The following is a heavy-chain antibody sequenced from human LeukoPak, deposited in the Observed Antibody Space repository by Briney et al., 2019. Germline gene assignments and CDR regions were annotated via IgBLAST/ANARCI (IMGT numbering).Heavy chain of an antibody. D-gene: IGHD3-22*01. J-gene: IGHJ4*02. V-gene: IGHV3-30*02. CDR3: AKEMGRYYYDSRGPYY. CDR2: IRYDGSNK. CDR1: GFTFSSYG. Sequence: SGRSLRLSCAASGFTFSSYGMHWVRQAPGKGLEWVAFIRYDGSNKYYADSVKGRFTISRDNSKNTLYLQMNSLRAEDTAVYYCAKEMGRYYYDSRGPYYWGQGTLVTVSS.